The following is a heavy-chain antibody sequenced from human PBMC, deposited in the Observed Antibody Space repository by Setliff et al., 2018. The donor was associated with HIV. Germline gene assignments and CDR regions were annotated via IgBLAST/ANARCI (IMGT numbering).Heavy chain of an antibody. CDR3: ARPIAVAGIYYFDY. Sequence: ASVKVSCKASGYTFTSYGISWVRQAPGQGLEWMGWISGYNGNTNYAQKLQGRVTMTTDTSTSTAYMELRSLRSDDTAAYYCARPIAVAGIYYFDYWGQGTLVTVSS. CDR2: ISGYNGNT. D-gene: IGHD6-19*01. V-gene: IGHV1-18*01. CDR1: GYTFTSYG. J-gene: IGHJ4*02.